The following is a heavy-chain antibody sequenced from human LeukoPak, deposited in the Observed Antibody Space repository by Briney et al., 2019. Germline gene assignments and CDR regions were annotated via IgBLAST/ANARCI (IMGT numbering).Heavy chain of an antibody. J-gene: IGHJ4*02. CDR1: GYSFTSYW. CDR2: IYAGDSDT. D-gene: IGHD3-10*01. CDR3: ARMVSGEGFDY. V-gene: IGHV5-51*01. Sequence: GESLKISCXGSGYSFTSYWIGWVRQMTGKGLEWMGIIYAGDSDTRYSPSFQGQVTISADKSISTAYLQWSSLKASDTAMYYCARMVSGEGFDYWGQGALVTVSS.